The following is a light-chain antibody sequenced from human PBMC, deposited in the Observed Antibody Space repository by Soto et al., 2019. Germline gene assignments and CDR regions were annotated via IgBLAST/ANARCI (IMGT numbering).Light chain of an antibody. CDR2: DAS. CDR3: QQSYSTPRVT. Sequence: IQLTQSPSSLSASVGDRVTLTCRSSQSASRWLAWFRQKPVKAPNLLIYDASNLQTGVPSRFSGSGSGTDFTLTISSLQPEDFATYYCQQSYSTPRVTFGGGTKVDIK. V-gene: IGKV1-39*01. CDR1: QSASRW. J-gene: IGKJ4*01.